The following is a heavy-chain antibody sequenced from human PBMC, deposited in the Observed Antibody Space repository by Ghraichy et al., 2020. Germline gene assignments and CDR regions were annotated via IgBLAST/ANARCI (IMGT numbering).Heavy chain of an antibody. D-gene: IGHD3-3*01. CDR1: GGSISSYY. J-gene: IGHJ3*02. V-gene: IGHV4-59*01. CDR2: IYYSGST. Sequence: SETLSLTCTVSGGSISSYYWSWIRQPPGKGLEWIGYIYYSGSTNYNPSLKSRVTISVDTSKNQFSLKLSSVTAADTAVYYCAREARYDFWSGHGYDAFDIWGQGTMVTVSS. CDR3: AREARYDFWSGHGYDAFDI.